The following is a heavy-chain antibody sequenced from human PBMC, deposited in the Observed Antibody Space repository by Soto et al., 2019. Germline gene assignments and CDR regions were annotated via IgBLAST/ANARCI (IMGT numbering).Heavy chain of an antibody. J-gene: IGHJ6*02. CDR2: IYSGGST. CDR1: WFTVSSNY. V-gene: IGHV3-53*01. CDR3: AGVGFYDFWSGSYYYYYGMDV. Sequence: GGSLKLSCAASWFTVSSNYVSWVRQAPGKGLGWVSVIYSGGSTYYADSVKGRFTISRDNSKNTLYLQMNSLRAEDTAVYYCAGVGFYDFWSGSYYYYYGMDVWGQGTAVTVSS. D-gene: IGHD3-3*01.